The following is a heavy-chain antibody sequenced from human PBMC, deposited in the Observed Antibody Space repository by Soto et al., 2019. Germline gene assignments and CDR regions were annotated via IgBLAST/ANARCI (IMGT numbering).Heavy chain of an antibody. V-gene: IGHV1-18*01. CDR1: GYTFTTYD. Sequence: QVQLVQSGAEVKKPGASVKVSCKASGYTFTTYDINWVRQAPGQGLEWMGWISGQNGNTNYAQRPQGRVTMTTDASTSTAYMDLRSLRSDDTAVYFCARSGGSSSPLDYWGQGTLVTVSS. D-gene: IGHD6-6*01. J-gene: IGHJ4*02. CDR2: ISGQNGNT. CDR3: ARSGGSSSPLDY.